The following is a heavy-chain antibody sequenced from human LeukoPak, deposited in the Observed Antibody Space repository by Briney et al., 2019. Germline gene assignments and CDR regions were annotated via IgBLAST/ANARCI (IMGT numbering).Heavy chain of an antibody. CDR3: ARIGDGNNRPPDY. Sequence: PSETLCLTCAVYVGSFSGYYWSWIRQAPGKGLEWVGAINHGGSTNYNASLKSRGTILVDTSKHQFSLKLNSVTAADTAVYYCARIGDGNNRPPDYGGQGTTVTVSS. D-gene: IGHD5-24*01. J-gene: IGHJ4*02. V-gene: IGHV4-34*01. CDR1: VGSFSGYY. CDR2: INHGGST.